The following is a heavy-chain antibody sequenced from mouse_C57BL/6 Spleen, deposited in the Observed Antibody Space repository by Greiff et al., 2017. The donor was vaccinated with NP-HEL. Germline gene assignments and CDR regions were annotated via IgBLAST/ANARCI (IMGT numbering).Heavy chain of an antibody. D-gene: IGHD4-1*01. J-gene: IGHJ2*01. CDR2: IYPGDGDT. V-gene: IGHV1-80*01. CDR3: ARKNWEGDYFDY. CDR1: GYAFSSYW. Sequence: VQLQQSGAELVKPGASVKISCKASGYAFSSYWMNWVKQRPGKGLEWIGQIYPGDGDTNYNGKFKGKATLTADKSSSTAYMQLSSLTSEDSAVYFCARKNWEGDYFDYWGQGTTLTVSS.